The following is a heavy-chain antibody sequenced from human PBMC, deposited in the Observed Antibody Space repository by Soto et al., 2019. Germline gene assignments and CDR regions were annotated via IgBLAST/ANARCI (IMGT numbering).Heavy chain of an antibody. CDR1: GFTFSSYA. Sequence: EVQLLESGGGLVQPGGSLRLSCAASGFTFSSYAMSWVRQAPGKGLEWVSGISGSGGSTYYADSVKGRFTISRDNSKNTLYLQMNSLRAEDTAVYYCAKTDDTMVRGVIWTHYGMDVWGQGTTVTVSS. V-gene: IGHV3-23*01. J-gene: IGHJ6*02. CDR3: AKTDDTMVRGVIWTHYGMDV. CDR2: ISGSGGST. D-gene: IGHD3-10*01.